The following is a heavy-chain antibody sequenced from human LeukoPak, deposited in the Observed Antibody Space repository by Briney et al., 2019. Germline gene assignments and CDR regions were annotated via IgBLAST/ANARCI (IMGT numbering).Heavy chain of an antibody. D-gene: IGHD3-22*01. Sequence: GGSLRLSCAASGFTFRSYAMSWVRQAPGKGLEWVLAISGSGGSTYYADSVKGRFTISRDNSKNPLYLQMNSLRDEDTAVYYCAKDRYYYSSGYYYTDAFDIWGQGTMVTVSS. J-gene: IGHJ3*02. CDR2: ISGSGGST. CDR1: GFTFRSYA. CDR3: AKDRYYYSSGYYYTDAFDI. V-gene: IGHV3-23*01.